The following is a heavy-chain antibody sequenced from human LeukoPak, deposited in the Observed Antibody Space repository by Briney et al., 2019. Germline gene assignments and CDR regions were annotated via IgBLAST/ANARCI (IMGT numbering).Heavy chain of an antibody. CDR1: GGTFSSYA. D-gene: IGHD6-13*01. Sequence: VASVKVSCKASGGTFSSYAISWVRQAPGQRLEWMGWINAGNGNTKYSQKFQGRVTITRDTSASTAYMELSSLRSEDTAVYYCARVQSSQWSIGSSWTKYNWFDPWGQGTLVTVSS. CDR2: INAGNGNT. J-gene: IGHJ5*02. CDR3: ARVQSSQWSIGSSWTKYNWFDP. V-gene: IGHV1-3*01.